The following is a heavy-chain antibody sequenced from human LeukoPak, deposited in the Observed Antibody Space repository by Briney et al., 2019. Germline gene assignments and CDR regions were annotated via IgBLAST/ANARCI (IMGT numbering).Heavy chain of an antibody. CDR2: ISYDGTNK. J-gene: IGHJ4*02. V-gene: IGHV3-30-3*01. D-gene: IGHD6-19*01. CDR3: ARSTSGWKLDY. CDR1: GFSFSTHA. Sequence: GGSLRLSCTASGFSFSTHALHWVRKAPGEGLEWVAVISYDGTNKYHAKSVKGRFTISRDNSKNTLYLQMNSPRVDDTAVYYCARSTSGWKLDYWGQGTLVTVSS.